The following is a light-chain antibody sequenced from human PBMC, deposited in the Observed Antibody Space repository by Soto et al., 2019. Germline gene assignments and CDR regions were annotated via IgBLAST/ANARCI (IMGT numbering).Light chain of an antibody. CDR1: QDSSNY. CDR3: HQYDKLPAGALT. Sequence: DIPMTQSPSSLSASVGDRVTITCQASQDSSNYLNWYHQKPGKAPKLLIYAASNLETGVPSRCSGSGSGTDFTFFISSLQPEDIATYYCHQYDKLPAGALTFGGGTKVEIK. CDR2: AAS. V-gene: IGKV1-33*01. J-gene: IGKJ4*01.